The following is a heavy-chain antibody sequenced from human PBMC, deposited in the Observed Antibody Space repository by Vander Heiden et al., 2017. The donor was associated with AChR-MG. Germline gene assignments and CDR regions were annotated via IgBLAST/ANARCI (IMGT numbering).Heavy chain of an antibody. CDR2: IIPIFGTA. CDR1: GGTFSSYA. CDR3: ARAAGYCSSTSCYTDYYYYYMDV. Sequence: QVQLVQSGAAVKKHGSSVKVSCKASGGTFSSYAISWVRQAPGQGLEWRGGIIPIFGTANYAQKCQGRVTITADESTSTAYMELSSLRSEDTAVYYCARAAGYCSSTSCYTDYYYYYMDVWGKGTTVTVSS. V-gene: IGHV1-69*01. J-gene: IGHJ6*03. D-gene: IGHD2-2*02.